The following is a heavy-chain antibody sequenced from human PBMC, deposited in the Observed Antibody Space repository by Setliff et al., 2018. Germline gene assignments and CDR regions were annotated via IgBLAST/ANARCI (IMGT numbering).Heavy chain of an antibody. CDR1: GGAVSGDY. D-gene: IGHD3-9*01. CDR2: INQDGSEK. J-gene: IGHJ3*01. Sequence: PSETLSLTCSVSGGAVSGDYWSWIRQPQGKGLEWVANINQDGSEKYYVDSVKGRFTISRDNARNSLYLQMNSLRAEDTAVYYCARDLNARILTVYYDAFDVWGQGTRVTV. V-gene: IGHV3-7*03. CDR3: ARDLNARILTVYYDAFDV.